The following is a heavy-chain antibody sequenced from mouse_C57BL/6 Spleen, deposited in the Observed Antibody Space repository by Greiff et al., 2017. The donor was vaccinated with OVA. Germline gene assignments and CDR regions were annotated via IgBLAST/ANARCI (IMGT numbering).Heavy chain of an antibody. D-gene: IGHD2-3*01. CDR2: INPSTGGT. V-gene: IGHV1-42*01. CDR3: ARRVYDGYYYYFDY. Sequence: EVQLVESGPELVKPGASVKISCKASGYSFTGYYMNWVKQSPEKSLEWIGEINPSTGGTTYNQKFKAKATLTVDKSSSTAYMQLKSLTSEDSAVYYCARRVYDGYYYYFDYWGQGTTRTVSS. J-gene: IGHJ2*01. CDR1: GYSFTGYY.